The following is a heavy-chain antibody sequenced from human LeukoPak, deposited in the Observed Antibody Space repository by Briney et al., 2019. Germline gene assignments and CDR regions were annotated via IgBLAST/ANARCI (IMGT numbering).Heavy chain of an antibody. V-gene: IGHV3-30-3*01. CDR1: GFAFSSYA. CDR3: AKGYCSGGSCYYDAFDI. J-gene: IGHJ3*02. Sequence: GGSLRLSCAASGFAFSSYAMHWVRQAPGKGLEWVAVISYDGSNKYYADSVKGRFTISRDNSKNTLYLQMNSLRAEDTAVYYCAKGYCSGGSCYYDAFDIWGQGTMVTVSS. CDR2: ISYDGSNK. D-gene: IGHD2-15*01.